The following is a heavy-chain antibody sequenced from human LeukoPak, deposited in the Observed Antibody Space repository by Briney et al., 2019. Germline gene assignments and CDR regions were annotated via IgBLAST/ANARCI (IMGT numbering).Heavy chain of an antibody. D-gene: IGHD2-2*01. Sequence: GGSLRLSCAASGFDFSSYAMSWVRQAPGKGLEWSFGISDSGTTTYYADSVKGRFTIPRDNSNDAVHLQMTGLRADDTAVYFCAKGVAVLFSTSWFFDSWGQGALVAVSS. CDR1: GFDFSSYA. CDR2: ISDSGTTT. CDR3: AKGVAVLFSTSWFFDS. J-gene: IGHJ4*02. V-gene: IGHV3-23*01.